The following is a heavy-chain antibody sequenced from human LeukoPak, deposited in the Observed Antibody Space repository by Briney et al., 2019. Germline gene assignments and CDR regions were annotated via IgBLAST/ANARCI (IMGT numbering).Heavy chain of an antibody. CDR1: GYTFTGYY. D-gene: IGHD6-19*01. V-gene: IGHV1-2*02. CDR2: INPNSGGT. CDR3: TRREKIAVAGTGLAY. J-gene: IGHJ4*02. Sequence: ASVKVSCKASGYTFTGYYMHWVRQAPGQGLEWMGWINPNSGGTNYAQKFQGRVTMTRDTSISTAYMELSRLRSDDTAVYYCTRREKIAVAGTGLAYWGQGTLVTVSS.